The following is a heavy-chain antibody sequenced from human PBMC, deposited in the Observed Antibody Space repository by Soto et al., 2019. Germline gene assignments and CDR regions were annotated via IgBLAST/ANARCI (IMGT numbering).Heavy chain of an antibody. D-gene: IGHD5-18*01. J-gene: IGHJ6*02. V-gene: IGHV3-30-3*01. Sequence: QVQLVESGGGVVQPGRSLRLSCAASGFSFSSYAMHWVRQAPGKGLEWVAVISYDGSNKYYADSVKGRFTISRDNSKNTLYLQMNSLRAEDTAVYYCATGVGRGYSYGRARHYGMDVWGQGTTVTVSS. CDR3: ATGVGRGYSYGRARHYGMDV. CDR1: GFSFSSYA. CDR2: ISYDGSNK.